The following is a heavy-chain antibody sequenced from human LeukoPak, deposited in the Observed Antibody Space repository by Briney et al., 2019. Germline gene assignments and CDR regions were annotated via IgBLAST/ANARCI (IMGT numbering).Heavy chain of an antibody. J-gene: IGHJ4*02. Sequence: ETLSLTCAVSGGSISSSSNWWSWVRQAPGKGLEWVSIIYAGGSTHYADSVKGRFTISRDNSRNTVYLQMNSLRGEDTAVYYCASAHGGYLDYWGQGTLVTVSS. CDR3: ASAHGGYLDY. CDR1: GGSISSSSNW. CDR2: IYAGGST. V-gene: IGHV3-53*01. D-gene: IGHD2-15*01.